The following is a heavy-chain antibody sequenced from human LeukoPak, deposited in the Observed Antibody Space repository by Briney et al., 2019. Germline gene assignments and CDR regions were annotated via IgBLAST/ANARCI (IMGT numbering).Heavy chain of an antibody. CDR3: ARATYYYDSSGREAIQYFQH. V-gene: IGHV1-8*01. D-gene: IGHD3-22*01. Sequence: GASVKVSCKASGYTFTNYEINWVRQATGQGLEWMGWMNPDNGDTAYAQKFQSRITLTRITSINTAYMELSNLTSEDTAVYYCARATYYYDSSGREAIQYFQHWGQGTLVTVSS. J-gene: IGHJ1*01. CDR2: MNPDNGDT. CDR1: GYTFTNYE.